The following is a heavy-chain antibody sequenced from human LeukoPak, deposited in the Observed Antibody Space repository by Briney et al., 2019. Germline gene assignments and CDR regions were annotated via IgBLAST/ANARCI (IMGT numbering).Heavy chain of an antibody. Sequence: PGGSLRLSCAASGFTFSSYAMHWVRQAPGKGLEWVAVISYDGSNKYYADSVKGRFTISRDNSKNTLYLQMNSLRAEDTAVYYCAKGRYYDSSGYYYYYFDYWGQGTLVTVSS. D-gene: IGHD3-22*01. CDR3: AKGRYYDSSGYYYYYFDY. V-gene: IGHV3-30*04. J-gene: IGHJ4*02. CDR2: ISYDGSNK. CDR1: GFTFSSYA.